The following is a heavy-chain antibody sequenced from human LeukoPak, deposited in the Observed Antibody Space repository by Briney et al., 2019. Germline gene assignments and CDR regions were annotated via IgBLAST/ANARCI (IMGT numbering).Heavy chain of an antibody. V-gene: IGHV4-61*02. CDR3: ARDRFGTQVP. D-gene: IGHD1-1*01. CDR2: IYTSGST. CDR1: GGSISSGSYY. Sequence: SETLSLTCTVSGGSISSGSYYWSWIRQPAGKGLEWIGRIYTSGSTNYNPSLKSRVTISVDTSKNQFSLKLSSVTAADTAVYYCARDRFGTQVPWGQGTLVTVSS. J-gene: IGHJ5*02.